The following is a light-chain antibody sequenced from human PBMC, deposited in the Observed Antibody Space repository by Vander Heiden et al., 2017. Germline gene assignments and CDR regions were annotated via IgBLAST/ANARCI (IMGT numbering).Light chain of an antibody. J-gene: IGLJ1*01. CDR1: SSHIGSNT. CDR2: INN. CDR3: AAWDDSLNGYV. V-gene: IGLV1-44*01. Sequence: QSVLTQPPSASGTPGQRVTISCSGSSSHIGSNTVNWYHQIPGTAPKLLIYINNQRPSGVPARFSGSKSGTSASLAISWLQAEDEADYYCAAWDDSLNGYVFGTGTKVTVL.